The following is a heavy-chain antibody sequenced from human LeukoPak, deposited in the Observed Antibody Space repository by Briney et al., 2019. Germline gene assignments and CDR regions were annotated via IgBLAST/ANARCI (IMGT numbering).Heavy chain of an antibody. V-gene: IGHV3-21*01. CDR1: GFTFSAYS. CDR2: ISSSSSYI. CDR3: ARDWYDNSDAFDI. Sequence: GGSLKLSCAASGFTFSAYSMNWVRQAPGKGLEWVSSISSSSSYIYYADSLKGRFTISRDNAKNSLYLQMNSLRAEDTAVYYCARDWYDNSDAFDIWGQGTMVTVSS. D-gene: IGHD3-9*01. J-gene: IGHJ3*02.